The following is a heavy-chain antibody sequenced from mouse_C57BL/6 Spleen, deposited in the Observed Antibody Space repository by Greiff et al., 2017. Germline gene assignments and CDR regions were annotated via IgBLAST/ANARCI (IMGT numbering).Heavy chain of an antibody. CDR1: GYTSPTYW. Sequence: VQLKESGAELVRPGPSVKMSCKASGYTSPTYWIGWAKQRPGHGLEWIGDLFPARGFPNSNEKSQGKATLTADKSSSTAYMQFSRLTSEDSAIYYCAREGNYYGNSYWYFDVWGTGTTVTVSS. D-gene: IGHD1-1*01. CDR3: AREGNYYGNSYWYFDV. CDR2: LFPARGFP. V-gene: IGHV1-63*01. J-gene: IGHJ1*03.